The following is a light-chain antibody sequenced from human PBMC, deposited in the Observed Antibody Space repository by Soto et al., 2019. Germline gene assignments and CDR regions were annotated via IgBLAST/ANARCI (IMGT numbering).Light chain of an antibody. CDR1: SSDVGGYNY. V-gene: IGLV2-14*01. CDR3: SSYTRSSTIEV. CDR2: DVS. J-gene: IGLJ1*01. Sequence: QSALTQPASVSGSPGQSMTISGTGTSSDVGGYNYVSWYQQHPGKAPKLMIYDVSNRPSGVSNRFSGSTSGNTASLTISGLQDEDEADYCSSSYTRSSTIEVFGTGIKLIVL.